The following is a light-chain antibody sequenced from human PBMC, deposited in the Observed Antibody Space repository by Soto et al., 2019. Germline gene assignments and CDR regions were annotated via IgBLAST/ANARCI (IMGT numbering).Light chain of an antibody. J-gene: IGKJ1*01. Sequence: IDITDRRVILNVSQGERATLSCRSSQSVSSNLAWYQQKPGQAPRLLIYGASTRATGIPARFSGSGSGTEFTLTISSLQSEDFAVYYCQQYNNWPRTFGQGTKV. CDR1: QSVSSN. CDR2: GAS. V-gene: IGKV3-15*01. CDR3: QQYNNWPRT.